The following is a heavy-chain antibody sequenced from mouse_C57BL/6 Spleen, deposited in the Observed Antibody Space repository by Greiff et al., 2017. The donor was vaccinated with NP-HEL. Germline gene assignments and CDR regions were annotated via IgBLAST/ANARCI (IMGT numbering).Heavy chain of an antibody. CDR1: GYTFTSYW. CDR3: ARTLKGAWVAY. D-gene: IGHD1-3*01. V-gene: IGHV1-52*01. Sequence: QVQLQQPGAELVRPGSSVKLSCKASGYTFTSYWMHWVKQRPIQGLEWIGNIDPSDSETHYNQKFKDKATLTVDKSSSTAYMQLSSLTSEDSAVYYCARTLKGAWVAYWGQGTLVTVSA. CDR2: IDPSDSET. J-gene: IGHJ3*01.